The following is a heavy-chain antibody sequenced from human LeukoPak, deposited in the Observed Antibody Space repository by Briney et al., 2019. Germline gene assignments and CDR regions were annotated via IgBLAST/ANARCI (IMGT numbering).Heavy chain of an antibody. Sequence: SETLSLTCTVSGGSVSSYYWTWIRQPPGKGLEWIAYMYYSGSTSYNRSLKSRVTISVDTSKNQFSLKLSSVTAADTAVYYCAITDCSGGSCYSDYFDYWGQGTLVTVSS. CDR2: MYYSGST. V-gene: IGHV4-59*02. J-gene: IGHJ4*02. D-gene: IGHD2-15*01. CDR3: AITDCSGGSCYSDYFDY. CDR1: GGSVSSYY.